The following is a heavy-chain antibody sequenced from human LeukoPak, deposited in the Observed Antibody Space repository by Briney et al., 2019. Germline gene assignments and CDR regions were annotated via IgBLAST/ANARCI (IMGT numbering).Heavy chain of an antibody. CDR1: GGSISSGGYY. CDR3: ARDRGAYCGGDCYSLSFDY. Sequence: PSQTLSLTCTVSGGSISSGGYYWSWIRQPPGKGLEWIGYIYHSGSTYYNPSLKSRVTISVDRSKNQFSLKLSSVTAADTAVYYCARDRGAYCGGDCYSLSFDYWGQGTLVTVSS. V-gene: IGHV4-30-2*01. CDR2: IYHSGST. D-gene: IGHD2-21*01. J-gene: IGHJ4*02.